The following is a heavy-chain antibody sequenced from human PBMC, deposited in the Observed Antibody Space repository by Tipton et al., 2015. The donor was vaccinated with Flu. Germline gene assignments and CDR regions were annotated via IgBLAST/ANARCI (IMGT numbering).Heavy chain of an antibody. D-gene: IGHD1-26*01. V-gene: IGHV4-39*07. Sequence: TLSLTCTVPGGSISSSSYYWGWIRQPPGKGLEWIGSIYYSGSTYYNPSLKSRVTISVDTSKNQFSLKLSSVTAADTAVYYCAKYSGSYYDFDYWGQGTLVTVSS. J-gene: IGHJ4*02. CDR2: IYYSGST. CDR3: AKYSGSYYDFDY. CDR1: GGSISSSSYY.